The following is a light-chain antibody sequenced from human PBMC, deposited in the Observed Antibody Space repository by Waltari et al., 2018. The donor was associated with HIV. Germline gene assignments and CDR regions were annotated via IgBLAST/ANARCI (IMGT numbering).Light chain of an antibody. V-gene: IGLV2-14*01. CDR1: NSDIGSFDY. Sequence: QSVLTQPASVSGSLGQSITISCIGTNSDIGSFDYVSWDQHPPDTAPTLVIYDDDMRHSGIPFRFSGSKSGNTASPTMSGIQAEDECDYYCNSYTTSGVPGFGGGTKVT. CDR2: DDD. CDR3: NSYTTSGVPG. J-gene: IGLJ2*01.